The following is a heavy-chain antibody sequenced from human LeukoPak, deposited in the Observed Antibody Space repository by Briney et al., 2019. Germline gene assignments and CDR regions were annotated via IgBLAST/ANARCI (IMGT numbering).Heavy chain of an antibody. CDR1: GFTFDDYA. V-gene: IGHV3-9*01. Sequence: PGGSLRLSCAASGFTFDDYAMHWVRQAPGKGLEWVSGISWNSGSIGYADSVKGRFTISRDNAKNSLYLQMNSLRAEDTAVYYCARGWKALDYWGQGTLVTVSS. CDR2: ISWNSGSI. D-gene: IGHD1-1*01. J-gene: IGHJ4*02. CDR3: ARGWKALDY.